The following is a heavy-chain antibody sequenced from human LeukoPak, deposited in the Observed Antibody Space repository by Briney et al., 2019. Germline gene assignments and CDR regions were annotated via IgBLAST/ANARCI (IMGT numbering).Heavy chain of an antibody. Sequence: GGSLRLSCSASGFTFSSYAMHWVRQAPGKGLEYVSAISSNGGSTYYADSVKGRFTISRDNSKNTLYLQMSSLRAEDTAVYYCVKDHYGYSTTFDYWGQGTLVTVSS. D-gene: IGHD6-13*01. CDR1: GFTFSSYA. CDR2: ISSNGGST. J-gene: IGHJ4*02. CDR3: VKDHYGYSTTFDY. V-gene: IGHV3-64D*09.